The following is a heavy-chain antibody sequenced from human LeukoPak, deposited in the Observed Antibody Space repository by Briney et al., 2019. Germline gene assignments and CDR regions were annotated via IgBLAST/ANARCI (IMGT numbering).Heavy chain of an antibody. D-gene: IGHD3-10*01. CDR3: ARSENRLLWFGEFRS. CDR2: INPSGGST. J-gene: IGHJ5*02. CDR1: GYTLTSHW. V-gene: IGHV1-46*01. Sequence: ASVKISCKASGYTLTSHWMHWVRQAPGQGLEWMAIINPSGGSTIYAQKFQGRVTLTRDMSTTSVYMELTSLRSEGTAVYYCARSENRLLWFGEFRSWGQGTLVTVSS.